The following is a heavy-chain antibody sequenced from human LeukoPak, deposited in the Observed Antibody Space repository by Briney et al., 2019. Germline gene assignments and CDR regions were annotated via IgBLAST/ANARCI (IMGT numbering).Heavy chain of an antibody. CDR3: VRARIAAAGISWFDP. J-gene: IGHJ5*02. CDR2: INHSGST. D-gene: IGHD6-13*01. CDR1: GGSFSGYY. Sequence: PSETLSLTCAVYGGSFSGYYWRWIPQPPGRGLEWVGEINHSGSTNYNPSLVTGVTISVHTSKNEFALRLSAVSAADTAVYFCVRARIAAAGISWFDPWGQGTLVTVSS. V-gene: IGHV4-34*01.